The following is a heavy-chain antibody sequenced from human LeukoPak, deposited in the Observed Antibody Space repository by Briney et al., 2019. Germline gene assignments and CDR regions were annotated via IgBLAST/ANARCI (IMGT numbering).Heavy chain of an antibody. J-gene: IGHJ4*02. V-gene: IGHV4-38-2*02. CDR3: ARDRLYSSSWFDY. Sequence: SETLSLTCTVSGYSISSGYYWGWIRQPPGKGLEWIGSIYHSGSIYYNPSLKSRVTISVDTSKNQFSLKLSSVTAADTAVYYCARDRLYSSSWFDYWGQGTLATVSS. CDR2: IYHSGSI. D-gene: IGHD6-13*01. CDR1: GYSISSGYY.